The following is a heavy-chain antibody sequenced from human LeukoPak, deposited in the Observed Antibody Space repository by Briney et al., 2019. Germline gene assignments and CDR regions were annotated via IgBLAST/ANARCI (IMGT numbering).Heavy chain of an antibody. V-gene: IGHV1-8*01. Sequence: GASVKVSCKASGYTFTSYDINWVRQAPGQGLEWMGCMNPNSGNTGYAQKFQGRVTMTRNTSISTAYMELSSLRSEDTAVYYCAIVVVTPDAFDIWGQGTMVTVSS. CDR3: AIVVVTPDAFDI. J-gene: IGHJ3*02. D-gene: IGHD3-22*01. CDR1: GYTFTSYD. CDR2: MNPNSGNT.